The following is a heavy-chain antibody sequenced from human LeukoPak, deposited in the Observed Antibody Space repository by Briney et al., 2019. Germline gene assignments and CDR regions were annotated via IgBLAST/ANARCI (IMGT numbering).Heavy chain of an antibody. CDR1: GYTFTSYY. V-gene: IGHV1-46*01. CDR3: ARDRGGYCSSTSCLRSDWFDP. D-gene: IGHD2-2*01. CDR2: INPSGGST. J-gene: IGHJ5*02. Sequence: ASVKVSCKASGYTFTSYYMHWVRQAPGQGLEWVGIINPSGGSTSYAQKFQGRVTMTRDTSTSTVYMELSSLRSEDTAVYYCARDRGGYCSSTSCLRSDWFDPWGQGTLVTVSS.